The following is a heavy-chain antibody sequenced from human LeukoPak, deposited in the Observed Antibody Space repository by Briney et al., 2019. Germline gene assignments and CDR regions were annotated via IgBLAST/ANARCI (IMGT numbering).Heavy chain of an antibody. Sequence: SETLSLTCTVSGGSISSYYWSWIRQPPGKGLEWIGYIYYSGSTNYNPSLKSRVTISVDTSKNQFSLKLSSVTAADTAVYYCARVLRRYSYGVDAFDIWGQGTMVTVSS. J-gene: IGHJ3*02. V-gene: IGHV4-59*01. CDR3: ARVLRRYSYGVDAFDI. CDR2: IYYSGST. D-gene: IGHD5-18*01. CDR1: GGSISSYY.